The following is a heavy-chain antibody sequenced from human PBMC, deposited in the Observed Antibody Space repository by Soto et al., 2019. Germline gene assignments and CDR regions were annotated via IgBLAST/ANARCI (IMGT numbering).Heavy chain of an antibody. D-gene: IGHD6-13*01. CDR1: GYTCTSYD. CDR3: AREVTGYSSN. CDR2: MNPNSGNT. V-gene: IGHV1-8*01. Sequence: QVQLVQSGAEVKKPGASVKVSCKASGYTCTSYDINWVRHATGQGLEWMGWMNPNSGNTGYAQKFEGRVTMNMNTSISTAYMELSSLRTEDTAVYYCAREVTGYSSNWGQGTLVTVSS. J-gene: IGHJ4*02.